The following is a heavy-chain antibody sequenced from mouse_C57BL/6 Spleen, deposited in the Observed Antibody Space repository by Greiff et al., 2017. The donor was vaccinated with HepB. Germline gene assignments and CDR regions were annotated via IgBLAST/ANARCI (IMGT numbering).Heavy chain of an antibody. D-gene: IGHD3-2*02. V-gene: IGHV1-59*01. CDR1: GYTFTSYW. J-gene: IGHJ4*01. CDR2: IDPSDSYT. CDR3: ARRTAQAIYYYAMDY. Sequence: QVQLQQPGAELVRPGTSVKLSCKASGYTFTSYWMHWVKQRPGQGLEWIGVIDPSDSYTNYNQKFKGKATLTVDTSSSTAYMQLSSLTSEDSAVYYCARRTAQAIYYYAMDYWGQGTSVTVSS.